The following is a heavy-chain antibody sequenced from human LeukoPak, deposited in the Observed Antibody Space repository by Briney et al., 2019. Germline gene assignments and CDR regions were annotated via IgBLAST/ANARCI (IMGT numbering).Heavy chain of an antibody. V-gene: IGHV1-46*01. J-gene: IGHJ6*03. CDR1: GYTFTSYY. D-gene: IGHD2-2*01. Sequence: ASVKVSCKASGYTFTSYYKHWVRQAPGQGLEWMGIINPSGGSTSYAQKFQGRVTMTRDMPTSTVYMELSSLRSEDTAVYYCARGYCSSTSCRPYYYYYYMDVWGKGTTVTVSS. CDR3: ARGYCSSTSCRPYYYYYYMDV. CDR2: INPSGGST.